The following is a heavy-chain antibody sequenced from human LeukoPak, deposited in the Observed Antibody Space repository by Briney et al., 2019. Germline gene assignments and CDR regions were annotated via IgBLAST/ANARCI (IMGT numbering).Heavy chain of an antibody. CDR3: ARGNRDSGGYYLRHYFDY. D-gene: IGHD3-22*01. J-gene: IGHJ4*02. Sequence: ASVKVSCKASGYSFTSYGISWVRQAPGQGLEWMGWISAYNGNTNYAQKLQGRVTMTTDTSTSTAYMELRSLRSDDTAVYYCARGNRDSGGYYLRHYFDYWGQGTLVTVSS. CDR2: ISAYNGNT. V-gene: IGHV1-18*01. CDR1: GYSFTSYG.